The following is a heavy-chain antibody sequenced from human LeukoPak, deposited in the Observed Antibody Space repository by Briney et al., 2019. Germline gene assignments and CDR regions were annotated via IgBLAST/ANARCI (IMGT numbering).Heavy chain of an antibody. Sequence: SETLSLTCTVSGGSISSYYWSWIRQPPGKGLEWIGYIYYSGSTNYNPSLKSRVTISVDTSKNQFSLNLSSVTAADTALYYCARDRIAAAGFDYWGQGTLVTVSS. D-gene: IGHD6-13*01. CDR3: ARDRIAAAGFDY. CDR2: IYYSGST. CDR1: GGSISSYY. V-gene: IGHV4-59*12. J-gene: IGHJ4*02.